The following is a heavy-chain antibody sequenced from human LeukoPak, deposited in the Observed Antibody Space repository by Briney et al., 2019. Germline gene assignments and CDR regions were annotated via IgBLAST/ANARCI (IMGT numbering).Heavy chain of an antibody. CDR3: AKDRVSPDY. CDR1: GLTFSSYA. D-gene: IGHD2-8*01. Sequence: PGGSLRLSCAASGLTFSSYAMSWVRQAPGKGLEWVSAISDSGGSTYYADSVKGRFTVSRDNSKNTLDLQMNSLRAEDTAVYYCAKDRVSPDYWGQGTLVTVSS. CDR2: ISDSGGST. V-gene: IGHV3-23*01. J-gene: IGHJ4*02.